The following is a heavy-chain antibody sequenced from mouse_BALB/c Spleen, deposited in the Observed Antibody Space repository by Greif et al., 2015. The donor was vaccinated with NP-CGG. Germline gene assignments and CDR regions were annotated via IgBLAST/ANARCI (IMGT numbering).Heavy chain of an antibody. Sequence: VKLMESGPGLVAPSQSLSITCTVSGFSLTSYGVHWVRQPPGKGLEWLVVIWSDGSTTYNSALKSRLSISKDNSKSQVFLKMNSLQTDDTAMYYCARNRGGRYDGDPMDYWGQGTSVTVSS. V-gene: IGHV2-6*02. J-gene: IGHJ4*01. CDR1: GFSLTSYG. D-gene: IGHD2-14*01. CDR3: ARNRGGRYDGDPMDY. CDR2: IWSDGST.